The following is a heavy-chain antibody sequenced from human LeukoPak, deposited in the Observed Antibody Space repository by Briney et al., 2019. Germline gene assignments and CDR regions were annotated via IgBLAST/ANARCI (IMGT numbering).Heavy chain of an antibody. CDR1: GGTFSSYA. D-gene: IGHD3-22*01. CDR2: IIPIFGTA. CDR3: ARVIGGYYISWYFDL. Sequence: SVKVSCKASGGTFSSYAISWVRQAPGQGLEWMGGIIPIFGTANYAQKFQGRVTITADKSTSTAYMELSSLRSEDTAVYYCARVIGGYYISWYFDLWGRGTLVTVSS. V-gene: IGHV1-69*06. J-gene: IGHJ2*01.